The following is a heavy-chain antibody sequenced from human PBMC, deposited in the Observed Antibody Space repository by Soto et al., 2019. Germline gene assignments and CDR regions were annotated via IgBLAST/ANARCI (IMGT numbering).Heavy chain of an antibody. CDR1: GYTFTSYD. Sequence: QVQLVQSGAEVKKPGASVKVSCKASGYTFTSYDINWVRQATGQRLEWMGWMNPNSGNTGYAQKFQGRVTLTRNTSISTAYMELRSLRSEDTDVYYCESHRLGRGWFDPWGQGTLVTVSS. D-gene: IGHD3-10*01. CDR2: MNPNSGNT. CDR3: ESHRLGRGWFDP. J-gene: IGHJ5*02. V-gene: IGHV1-8*01.